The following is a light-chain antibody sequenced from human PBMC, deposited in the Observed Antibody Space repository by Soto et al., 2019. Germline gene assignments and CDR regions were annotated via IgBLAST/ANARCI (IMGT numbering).Light chain of an antibody. CDR2: GAS. CDR3: QQYNDWPPGT. CDR1: QSVSGN. Sequence: EIVLTQSPGTLSLSPGERSTLSCLSSQSVSGNFLAWYQEKPGQAPRLLIYGASIRATGIPGRFSGSGSGTEFTLTISSLQSEDFAVYYCQQYNDWPPGTFGQGTKVDIK. V-gene: IGKV3-15*01. J-gene: IGKJ1*01.